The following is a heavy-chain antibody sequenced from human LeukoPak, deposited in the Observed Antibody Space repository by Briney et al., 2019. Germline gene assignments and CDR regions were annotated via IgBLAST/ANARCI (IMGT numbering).Heavy chain of an antibody. CDR1: GFTFGAYG. D-gene: IGHD1-26*01. CDR2: ISYDGNNK. V-gene: IGHV3-30*03. CDR3: ARASGNYWYYFDY. Sequence: GGSLRLSCAASGFTFGAYGMHWVRQAPGKGLEWVAVISYDGNNKYYADSVKGRFTISRDTSKNTLYLQMNSLRAEDTAVYYCARASGNYWYYFDYWGQGTLVTVSS. J-gene: IGHJ4*02.